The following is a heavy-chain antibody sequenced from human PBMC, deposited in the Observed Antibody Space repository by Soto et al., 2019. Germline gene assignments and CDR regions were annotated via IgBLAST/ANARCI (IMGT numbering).Heavy chain of an antibody. CDR2: ISGSSSTI. J-gene: IGHJ4*02. CDR3: ARGRSGKCSGGSCYYFDY. Sequence: EVQLVESGGGLVQPGGSLRLSCAASGFTFSSYSMNWVRQAPGKGLEWVSYISGSSSTIYYADSVKGRFTISRDNAKNSLYLQMNSLRDEDTAVYYCARGRSGKCSGGSCYYFDYWGQGTLVTVSS. V-gene: IGHV3-48*02. D-gene: IGHD2-15*01. CDR1: GFTFSSYS.